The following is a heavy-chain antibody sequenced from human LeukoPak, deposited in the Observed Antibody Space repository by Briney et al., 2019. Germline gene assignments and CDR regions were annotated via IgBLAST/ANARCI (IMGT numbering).Heavy chain of an antibody. V-gene: IGHV1-69*04. CDR1: GGTFSSYA. CDR2: IIPILGIA. D-gene: IGHD4-17*01. Sequence: SVEVSCKASGGTFSSYAISWVRQAPGQGLEWMGRIIPILGIANYAQKFQGRVTITADKSTSTAYMELSSLRSEDTAVYFCARAQGRDSVTNWFDPWGQGTLVTVSS. CDR3: ARAQGRDSVTNWFDP. J-gene: IGHJ5*02.